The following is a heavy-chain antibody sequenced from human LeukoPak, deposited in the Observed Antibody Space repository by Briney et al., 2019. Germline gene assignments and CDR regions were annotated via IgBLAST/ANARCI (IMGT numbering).Heavy chain of an antibody. CDR3: ASSSAQWLFEPFDY. D-gene: IGHD6-19*01. V-gene: IGHV4-30-4*02. J-gene: IGHJ4*02. Sequence: SETLSLTCTVSGGSISSGDYYWSWIRQPPGKGLEWIGYIYYSGSTYYNPSLKSRVTISVDTSKNQFSLKLSSVTAADTAVYYCASSSAQWLFEPFDYWGQGTLVTVSS. CDR2: IYYSGST. CDR1: GGSISSGDYY.